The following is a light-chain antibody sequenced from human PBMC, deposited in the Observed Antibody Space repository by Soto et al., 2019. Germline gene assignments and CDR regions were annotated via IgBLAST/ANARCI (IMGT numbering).Light chain of an antibody. CDR3: QQSYNTPLT. CDR2: AAS. Sequence: DIQMTQSPSSLSASVGDRVTISCRASQSISSYLNWYQQKPGKAPKLLIYAASSLQGGLPSRFSGSGSETDVTLTISSLQPEDFATYYCQQSYNTPLTFGGGTKVEIK. J-gene: IGKJ4*01. CDR1: QSISSY. V-gene: IGKV1-39*01.